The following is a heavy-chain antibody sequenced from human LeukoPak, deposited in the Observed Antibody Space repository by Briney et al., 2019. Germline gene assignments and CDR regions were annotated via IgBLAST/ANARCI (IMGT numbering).Heavy chain of an antibody. CDR1: GFTFSNAW. CDR3: TTRWLSGSYGDY. Sequence: PGGSLRLPCAASGFTFSNAWTSWVRQAPGKGLEWVGRIKSKTDGGTTDYAAPVKGRFTISRDDSKNTLYLQMNSLKTEDTAVYYCTTRWLSGSYGDYWGQGTLVTVSS. V-gene: IGHV3-15*01. D-gene: IGHD1-26*01. CDR2: IKSKTDGGTT. J-gene: IGHJ4*02.